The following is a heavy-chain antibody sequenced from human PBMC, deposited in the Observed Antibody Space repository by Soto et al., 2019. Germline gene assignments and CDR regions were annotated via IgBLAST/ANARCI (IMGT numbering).Heavy chain of an antibody. CDR3: AKCGAAGRCYVRAEH. V-gene: IGHV3-23*01. CDR1: GFTFNNYA. D-gene: IGHD2-2*01. J-gene: IGHJ4*02. Sequence: DVHLLESGGGLVQPGGSLRLSCAASGFTFNNYAMSWVRQAPGKGLEWVSHITDSGGGTYYADPVKGRFTISRDNSENTLYLQMNSLRVEDTAVYYCAKCGAAGRCYVRAEHWGQGTLVTVSS. CDR2: ITDSGGGT.